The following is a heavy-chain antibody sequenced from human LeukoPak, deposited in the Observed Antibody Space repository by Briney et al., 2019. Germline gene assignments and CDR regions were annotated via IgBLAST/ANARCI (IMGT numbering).Heavy chain of an antibody. D-gene: IGHD2-2*03. CDR2: IYHSGST. J-gene: IGHJ5*02. Sequence: SETLSLTCAVSGYSISSGYYWGWIRQPPGKGLEWIGSIYHSGSTYYNPSLKSRVTISVDTFKNQFSLKLSSVTAADTAVYYCARGSGRMDIVVVPAATNWFDPWGQGTLVTVSS. V-gene: IGHV4-38-2*01. CDR1: GYSISSGYY. CDR3: ARGSGRMDIVVVPAATNWFDP.